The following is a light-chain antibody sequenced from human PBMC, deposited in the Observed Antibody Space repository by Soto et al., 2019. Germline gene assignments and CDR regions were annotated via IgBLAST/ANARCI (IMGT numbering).Light chain of an antibody. CDR3: SSHTSSNTRV. V-gene: IGLV2-14*01. J-gene: IGLJ1*01. Sequence: QSALTQPASASGSPGQSITISCTGTSSDVGGYNYVSWYQQHPGKAPKLMIYEVSNRPSGVSYRFSGSKSGNTASLTISGLQAEYEADYYCSSHTSSNTRVFGTGTKLTVL. CDR1: SSDVGGYNY. CDR2: EVS.